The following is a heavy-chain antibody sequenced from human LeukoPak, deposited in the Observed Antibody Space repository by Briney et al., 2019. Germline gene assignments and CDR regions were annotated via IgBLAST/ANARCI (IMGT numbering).Heavy chain of an antibody. CDR2: IYHSGST. CDR1: GGSISSYY. J-gene: IGHJ2*01. Sequence: PSETLSLTCSASGGSISSYYWTWVRQPPGKGLEWIGNIYHSGSTNYNPSLKSRVTISVDASKKEFSLKLSSVTAADTAVYFCAGAACSSGKCYCGYFDLWGRGTLVTVSS. V-gene: IGHV4-59*12. D-gene: IGHD2-15*01. CDR3: AGAACSSGKCYCGYFDL.